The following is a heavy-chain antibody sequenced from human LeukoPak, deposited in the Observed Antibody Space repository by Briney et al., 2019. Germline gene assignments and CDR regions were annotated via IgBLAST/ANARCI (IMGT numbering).Heavy chain of an antibody. V-gene: IGHV3-23*01. CDR2: ISSSGTGT. D-gene: IGHD3-10*01. CDR3: AKDRQGSGGSGSHCYYIMDV. Sequence: GGSLRLSCAASGFTFSSYVMIWVRQAPGKGLEWVSVISSSGTGTDYADSVKGRLTISRDNSKNTLYLQMNSLRAEDTAVYWCAKDRQGSGGSGSHCYYIMDVWGQGTTVTVSS. CDR1: GFTFSSYV. J-gene: IGHJ6*02.